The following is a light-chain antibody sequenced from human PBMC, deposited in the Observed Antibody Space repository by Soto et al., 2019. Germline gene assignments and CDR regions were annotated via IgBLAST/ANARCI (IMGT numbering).Light chain of an antibody. V-gene: IGLV2-23*01. J-gene: IGLJ2*01. CDR3: CSYAGSSTWV. Sequence: QSALTQPASVSGSPGQSITISCTGTSSDVGSYNLVSWYQQHPGKDPKLMIYEGSKRPSGVSNRFSGSKSVNTASLTISGLQAEDEADYYCCSYAGSSTWVFGGGTKVTVL. CDR1: SSDVGSYNL. CDR2: EGS.